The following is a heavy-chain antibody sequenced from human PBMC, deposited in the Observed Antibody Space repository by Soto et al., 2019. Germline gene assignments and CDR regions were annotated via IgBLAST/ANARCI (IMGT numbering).Heavy chain of an antibody. V-gene: IGHV3-48*03. CDR3: ARGLFDYIWGGFDP. CDR1: GFTFSSYE. D-gene: IGHD3-16*01. CDR2: ISSSGDTI. Sequence: GGSLRLSCAASGFTFSSYEMNWVRQAPGGGLEWVSYISSSGDTIYYADSVLGRFSISRDNAKNSLYLQMNSLRAEDTAVYYCARGLFDYIWGGFDPWGQGTLVTVSS. J-gene: IGHJ5*02.